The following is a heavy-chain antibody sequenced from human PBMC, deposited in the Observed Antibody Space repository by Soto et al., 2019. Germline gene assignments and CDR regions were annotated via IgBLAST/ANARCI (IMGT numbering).Heavy chain of an antibody. CDR1: GYSFTSYW. CDR2: IDPSDSYT. Sequence: PGESLKISCKGSGYSFTSYWISWVRQMPGKGLEWMGRIDPSDSYTNYSPSFQGHVTISADKSISTAYLQWSSLKASDTAMYYCASTGYGDYVDGMDVWGQGTTVTVSS. V-gene: IGHV5-10-1*01. D-gene: IGHD4-17*01. CDR3: ASTGYGDYVDGMDV. J-gene: IGHJ6*02.